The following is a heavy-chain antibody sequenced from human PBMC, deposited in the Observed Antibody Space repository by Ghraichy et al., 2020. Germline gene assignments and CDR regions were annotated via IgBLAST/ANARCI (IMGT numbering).Heavy chain of an antibody. Sequence: SETLSLTCTVSGGSISNYYWSWIRQPAGKGLEWIGRMYLSGGTDYNPSLRSRVSMSLDASKSQFSLKLSSVTAADTAVYYCSRERLRDGYNSWGQGTLVTVSS. V-gene: IGHV4-4*07. CDR1: GGSISNYY. CDR3: SRERLRDGYNS. J-gene: IGHJ4*02. D-gene: IGHD5-24*01. CDR2: MYLSGGT.